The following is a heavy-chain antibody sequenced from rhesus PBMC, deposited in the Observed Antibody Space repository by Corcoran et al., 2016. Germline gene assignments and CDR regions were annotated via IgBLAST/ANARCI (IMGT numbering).Heavy chain of an antibody. V-gene: IGHV4-160*01. Sequence: QVPLQESGPGLVKPSETLSLTCAVAGGSISSTYWSWIRQPTGKGLECIGYIYGSSGSTDENPDLKRRVTSSTDTSKNQCSLKLSSVNAADTAVDYCARDPRGSWNAVVGGFDYWGQGVLGTVSA. D-gene: IGHD1-14*01. CDR1: GGSISSTY. CDR3: ARDPRGSWNAVVGGFDY. J-gene: IGHJ4*01. CDR2: IYGSSGST.